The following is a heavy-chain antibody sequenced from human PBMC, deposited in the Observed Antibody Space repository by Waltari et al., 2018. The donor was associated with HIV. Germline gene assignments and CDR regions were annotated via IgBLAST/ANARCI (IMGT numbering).Heavy chain of an antibody. D-gene: IGHD4-17*01. CDR2: IWYDGTNK. V-gene: IGHV3-33*01. CDR1: GFTFSRFG. CDR3: ARDRRSTVIGPDY. Sequence: AEVVASGGGVVQPGGSVRLSCAAPGFTFSRFGMHWLRQAPGKGLEWVAVIWYDGTNKYYGDSVKGRFTISRDNSKDMVYLQMDSLRVEDTGVYYCARDRRSTVIGPDYWGQGTVVVVSS. J-gene: IGHJ4*02.